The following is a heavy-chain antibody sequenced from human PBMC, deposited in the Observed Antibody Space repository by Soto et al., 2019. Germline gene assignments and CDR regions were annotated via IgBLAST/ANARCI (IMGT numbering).Heavy chain of an antibody. J-gene: IGHJ4*02. CDR3: SREPNYFDY. CDR1: GYTFTSYG. V-gene: IGHV1-18*01. CDR2: ISAYNGNT. Sequence: QVQLVQSGAEVKKPGASVKVSCKASGYTFTSYGISWVRQAPGKGLEWMGWISAYNGNTKYAQKLPGRVTMTTDTATSTDYMEMGSLISNVTAVYYCSREPNYFDYWGQGTLGTVSS.